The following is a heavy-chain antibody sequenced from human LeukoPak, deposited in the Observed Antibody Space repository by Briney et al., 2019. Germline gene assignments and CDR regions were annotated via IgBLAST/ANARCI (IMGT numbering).Heavy chain of an antibody. V-gene: IGHV3-15*01. CDR2: IKSKNVGETT. J-gene: IGHJ4*02. CDR3: TRGLDY. Sequence: GGSLRLSCVVSGLTFDNAWMSWVRQAPGKGLEWVGRIKSKNVGETTEYAAPVQGRFTISRDDSKNTVYLQMSSLKTEDTAVYFCTRGLDYWGQGTLVTVSS. CDR1: GLTFDNAW.